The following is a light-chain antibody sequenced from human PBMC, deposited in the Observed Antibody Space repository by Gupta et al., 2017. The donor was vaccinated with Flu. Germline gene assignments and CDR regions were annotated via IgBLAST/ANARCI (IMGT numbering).Light chain of an antibody. Sequence: EIVMTQPPATLSVSPGERATLSCRASQSVSSNLAWYQQKPGQAPRLLIYGASTRATGIPARFSGSGSGTEFTLTISSLQSEDFAVYCCQQYNNWPSYTFGQGTKLEIK. J-gene: IGKJ2*01. CDR1: QSVSSN. CDR3: QQYNNWPSYT. V-gene: IGKV3-15*01. CDR2: GAS.